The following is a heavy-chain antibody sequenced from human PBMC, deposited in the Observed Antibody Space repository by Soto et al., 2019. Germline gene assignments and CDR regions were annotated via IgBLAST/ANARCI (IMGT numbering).Heavy chain of an antibody. J-gene: IGHJ5*02. D-gene: IGHD6-19*01. V-gene: IGHV4-30-4*01. CDR1: GGCITSGQSY. CDR2: ICYNGSA. CDR3: PRVFRFSSSSCVGAWFDP. Sequence: SETLSLTWAVSGGCITSGQSYWSWIRQSPGKGLEWIAYICYNGSADSNPSLLSGATISLDTSTNQFSLERTSGTAEDTAVCSSPRVFRFSSSSCVGAWFDPWGQGPRVTVSS.